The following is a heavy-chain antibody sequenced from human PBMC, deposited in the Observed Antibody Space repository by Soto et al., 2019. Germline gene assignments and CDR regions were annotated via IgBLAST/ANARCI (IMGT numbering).Heavy chain of an antibody. CDR2: IIHSGYS. CDR3: AREGHYGGNSFDY. Sequence: QLQLQESGSGLVKPSQTLSLTCVVSGGSINSGVYSWSWIRQPPGKGLEWIGTIIHSGYSYYNTSIKRRVTISVDKTKNQYTLGLSSVTAADTALYYCAREGHYGGNSFDYWGQGTLVTVSS. V-gene: IGHV4-30-2*01. J-gene: IGHJ4*02. D-gene: IGHD4-17*01. CDR1: GGSINSGVYS.